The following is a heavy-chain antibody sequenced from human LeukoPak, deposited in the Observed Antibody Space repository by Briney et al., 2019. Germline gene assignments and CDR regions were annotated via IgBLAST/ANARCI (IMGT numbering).Heavy chain of an antibody. CDR2: IYHSGST. Sequence: SETLSLTCAVSGGSISSGGYSWSWIRQPPGKGLEWIGYIYHSGSTYYNPSLKSRVTISVDTSKNQFSLKLSSVTAADTAVYYCARRGLKYYFDYWGQGTLVTVSS. CDR3: ARRGLKYYFDY. D-gene: IGHD3-22*01. J-gene: IGHJ4*02. V-gene: IGHV4-30-2*01. CDR1: GGSISSGGYS.